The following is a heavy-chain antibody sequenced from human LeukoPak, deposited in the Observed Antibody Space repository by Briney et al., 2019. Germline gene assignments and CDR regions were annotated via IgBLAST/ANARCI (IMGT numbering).Heavy chain of an antibody. CDR1: GFTFSSYT. V-gene: IGHV3-30-3*01. J-gene: IGHJ4*02. CDR2: ISSDGSNK. CDR3: VSLIPSY. D-gene: IGHD3-10*01. Sequence: GGSLRLSCAASGFTFSSYTMHWVRQAPGKGLEWLAVISSDGSNKYCADSVKGRFTISRDNSKNTLYLQMNILRPEDTAVYYCVSLIPSYWGQGTLVTVSS.